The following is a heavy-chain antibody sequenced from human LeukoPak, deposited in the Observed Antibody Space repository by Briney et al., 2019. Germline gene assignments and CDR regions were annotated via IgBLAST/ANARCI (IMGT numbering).Heavy chain of an antibody. CDR2: ISGSGGST. J-gene: IGHJ6*02. D-gene: IGHD3-10*01. CDR3: ARAGSDIGGYYGMDV. Sequence: GGSLRLSCAASGFTFSSYAMSWVRQAPGKGLEWVSAISGSGGSTYYADSVKGRFTISRDNSKNTLYLQMNSLRAEDTAVYYCARAGSDIGGYYGMDVWGQGTTVTVSS. V-gene: IGHV3-23*01. CDR1: GFTFSSYA.